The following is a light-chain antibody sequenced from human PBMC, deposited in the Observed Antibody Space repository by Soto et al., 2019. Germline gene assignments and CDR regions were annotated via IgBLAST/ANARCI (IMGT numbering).Light chain of an antibody. J-gene: IGLJ1*01. Sequence: QSVLTQPPSASGSPGQSVTISCTGTSSGVGAYIFVSWYQQHPGKAPKLMVYDVNRRPPGVPDRFFGSKSGNTASLTVSGLQAEDEADYYCVSFAGGTYVFGTGTKVTVL. CDR1: SSGVGAYIF. V-gene: IGLV2-8*01. CDR3: VSFAGGTYV. CDR2: DVN.